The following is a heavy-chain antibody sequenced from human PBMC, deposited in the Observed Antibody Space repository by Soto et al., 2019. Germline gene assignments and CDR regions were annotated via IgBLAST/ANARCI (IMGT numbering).Heavy chain of an antibody. D-gene: IGHD2-15*01. Sequence: GGSLRLSCAASGFTFSSYAMSWVRQAPGKGLEWVSAISGSGGSTYYADSVKGRFTISRDNSKNTLYLQMNSLRAEDTAVYYCARRVGYCSGGSCYERATASYYYYGMDVWGQGTTVTVSS. V-gene: IGHV3-23*01. CDR3: ARRVGYCSGGSCYERATASYYYYGMDV. J-gene: IGHJ6*02. CDR2: ISGSGGST. CDR1: GFTFSSYA.